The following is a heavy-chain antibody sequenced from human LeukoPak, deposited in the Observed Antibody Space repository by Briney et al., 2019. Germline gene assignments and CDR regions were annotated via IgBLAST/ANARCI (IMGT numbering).Heavy chain of an antibody. V-gene: IGHV4-39*07. CDR2: IYYSGST. CDR3: ARDRKYYGSGRVVDY. Sequence: SETLSLTCTVSGGSISSGSYYWGWIRQPPGKGLEWIGSIYYSGSTYYNPSLKSRVTISVDTSKNQFSLKLSSVTAADTAVYYCARDRKYYGSGRVVDYWGQGTLVTVSS. D-gene: IGHD3-10*01. J-gene: IGHJ4*02. CDR1: GGSISSGSYY.